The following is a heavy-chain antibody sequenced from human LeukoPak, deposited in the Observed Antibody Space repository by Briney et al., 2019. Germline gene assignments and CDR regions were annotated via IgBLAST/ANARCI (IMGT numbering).Heavy chain of an antibody. V-gene: IGHV4-39*07. CDR3: ARMVMAAAVGTNDFDY. CDR1: GDSISSDNSY. D-gene: IGHD6-13*01. J-gene: IGHJ4*02. CDR2: MFYTGST. Sequence: SETLSLTCTASGDSISSDNSYWGWIRQPPGKGLEWIGSMFYTGSTNYNPSLKSRVTISVDTSKNQFSLKLSSVTAADTAVYYCARMVMAAAVGTNDFDYWGQGTLVTVSS.